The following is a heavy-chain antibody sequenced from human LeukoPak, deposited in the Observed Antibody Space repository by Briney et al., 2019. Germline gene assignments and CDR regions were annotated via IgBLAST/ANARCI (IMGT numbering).Heavy chain of an antibody. J-gene: IGHJ3*02. D-gene: IGHD2-2*01. Sequence: PSETLSLTCTVSGGSISSSSYYWGWIRQPPGKGLESIGSIYYSGRTYYNPSLKSRATLSVDTSKNQFFLKLSSFTAAETAVYYCARVGPRGIVVVPAAIRRPLPDAFDIWGQGTMVTVS. CDR1: GGSISSSSYY. CDR2: IYYSGRT. CDR3: ARVGPRGIVVVPAAIRRPLPDAFDI. V-gene: IGHV4-39*01.